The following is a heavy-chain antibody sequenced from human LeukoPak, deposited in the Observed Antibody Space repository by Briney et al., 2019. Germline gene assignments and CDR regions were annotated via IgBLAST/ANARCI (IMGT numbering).Heavy chain of an antibody. CDR2: ISGSGGST. D-gene: IGHD5-24*01. Sequence: GGSLRLSCAAPGFTFSSYAMSWVRQAPGKGLEWVSAISGSGGSTYYADSVKGRFTISRDNSKNTLYLQMNSLRAEDTAVYYCARLWGLQSNAFDIWGQGTMVTVSS. CDR3: ARLWGLQSNAFDI. V-gene: IGHV3-23*01. J-gene: IGHJ3*02. CDR1: GFTFSSYA.